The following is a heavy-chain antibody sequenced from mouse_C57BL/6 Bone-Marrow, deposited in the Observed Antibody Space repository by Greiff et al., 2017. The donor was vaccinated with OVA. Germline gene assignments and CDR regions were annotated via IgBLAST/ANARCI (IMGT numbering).Heavy chain of an antibody. J-gene: IGHJ1*03. Sequence: EVMLVESGGGLVQPGGSLKLSCAASGFTFSDYGMAWVRQAPRKGPEWVAFISNLAYSIYYADTVTGRFTITREKAKNTLYLEMRSLRSEDTAMYYCARYYGSSYWYFDVWGTGTTVTVSS. D-gene: IGHD1-1*01. V-gene: IGHV5-15*01. CDR3: ARYYGSSYWYFDV. CDR1: GFTFSDYG. CDR2: ISNLAYSI.